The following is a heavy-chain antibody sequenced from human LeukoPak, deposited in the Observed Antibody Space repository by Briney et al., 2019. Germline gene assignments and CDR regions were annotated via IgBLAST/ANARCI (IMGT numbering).Heavy chain of an antibody. D-gene: IGHD5-18*01. J-gene: IGHJ4*02. Sequence: GGSLRLSCAASGFTFSSSGMPWVRQAPGKGLEWVSVIYSGGSTYYADSVKGRFTISRDNSKNTLYLQMNSLRAEDTAVYYCARGAIGGYSYGSDYWGQGTLVTVSS. CDR3: ARGAIGGYSYGSDY. CDR1: GFTFSSSG. CDR2: IYSGGST. V-gene: IGHV3-66*01.